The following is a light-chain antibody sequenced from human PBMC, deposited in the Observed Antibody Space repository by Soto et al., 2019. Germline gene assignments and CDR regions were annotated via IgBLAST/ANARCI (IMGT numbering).Light chain of an antibody. CDR2: EDD. J-gene: IGLJ2*01. V-gene: IGLV6-57*04. CDR3: QSYDTDPVV. Sequence: NFMLTQPHSVSESPGKTVTISCTRTSGSIASKYVQWFQQRPGSAPTTVIYEDDQRPSGVPDRFSGSVDSSSNSASLTISGLKTEDEADYSCQSYDTDPVVFGGGTKLTVL. CDR1: SGSIASKY.